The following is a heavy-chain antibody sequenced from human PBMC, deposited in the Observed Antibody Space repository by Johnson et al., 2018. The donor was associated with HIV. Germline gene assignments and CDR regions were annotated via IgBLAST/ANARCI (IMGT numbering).Heavy chain of an antibody. Sequence: QVQLVESGGGVVQPGGSLRLSCAASGITFSDYYMSWIRQAPGKGLEWVSYISGSGSTIYYADSVKGRFTISRDNAKNSLYLQMNSLRAEDTAVYYCARDQSEVDAFDIWGQGTMVTVSS. CDR1: GITFSDYY. V-gene: IGHV3-11*04. CDR3: ARDQSEVDAFDI. J-gene: IGHJ3*02. CDR2: ISGSGSTI.